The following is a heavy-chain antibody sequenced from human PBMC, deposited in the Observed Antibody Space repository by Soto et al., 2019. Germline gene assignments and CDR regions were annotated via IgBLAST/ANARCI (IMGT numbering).Heavy chain of an antibody. Sequence: GGSLRLSCAASGFPFSSTDMSWVRQAPGKGLEWVSTILDTGTTVFYADSVKGRFTASRDNSNNTLYVQMNNLRADDTAVYYCVKNSGWFNTWGPGALVTVSS. CDR3: VKNSGWFNT. D-gene: IGHD3-10*01. V-gene: IGHV3-23*01. J-gene: IGHJ5*02. CDR1: GFPFSSTD. CDR2: ILDTGTTV.